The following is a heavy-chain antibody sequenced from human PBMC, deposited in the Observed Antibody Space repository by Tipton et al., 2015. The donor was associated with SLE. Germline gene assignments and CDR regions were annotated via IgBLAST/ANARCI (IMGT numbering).Heavy chain of an antibody. Sequence: SGFKFSDYSIHWVRQAPGKGLEWVSVIYSGGITYYADSVKGRFTISRDNSKNTLYLQMNSLRAEDTAVYYCARGGNWFDPWGQGTLVTVSS. CDR3: ARGGNWFDP. V-gene: IGHV3-66*02. CDR1: GFKFSDYS. J-gene: IGHJ5*02. CDR2: IYSGGIT.